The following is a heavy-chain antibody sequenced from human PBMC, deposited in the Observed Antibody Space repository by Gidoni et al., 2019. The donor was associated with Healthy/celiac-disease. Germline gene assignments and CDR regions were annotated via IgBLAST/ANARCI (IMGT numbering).Heavy chain of an antibody. D-gene: IGHD2-2*01. J-gene: IGHJ3*02. V-gene: IGHV3-23*01. CDR3: AKARRYCSSTSCFPIDAFDI. CDR1: GFTFSSYA. CDR2: ISGSGGST. Sequence: EVQLLESGGGLVQPGGSLSLSCAVSGFTFSSYAMSWVRQAPGKGLVWVSAISGSGGSTYYADSVKGRFTISRDNSKNTLYLQMNSLRAEDTAVYYCAKARRYCSSTSCFPIDAFDIWGQGTMVTVSS.